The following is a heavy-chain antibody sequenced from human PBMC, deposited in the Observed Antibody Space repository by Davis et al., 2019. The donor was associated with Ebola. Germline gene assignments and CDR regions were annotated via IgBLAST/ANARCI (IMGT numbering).Heavy chain of an antibody. J-gene: IGHJ5*02. Sequence: AASVKVSCKASGYSFRTYGIDWVRQAPGQGLEWMGWVSGDSGDTHYAHNFRDRVTLTTDTSTTTAFMELRSLRSEDTAVYYCARARPNFYDTTGYELDWFDPWGQGTLVTVSS. CDR2: VSGDSGDT. V-gene: IGHV1-18*04. CDR3: ARARPNFYDTTGYELDWFDP. D-gene: IGHD3-22*01. CDR1: GYSFRTYG.